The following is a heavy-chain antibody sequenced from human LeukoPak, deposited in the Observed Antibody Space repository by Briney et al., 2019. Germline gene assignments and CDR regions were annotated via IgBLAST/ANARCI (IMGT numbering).Heavy chain of an antibody. CDR3: AKDIGDSSGWICGH. CDR1: GFTFSNYG. V-gene: IGHV3-30*18. D-gene: IGHD3-22*01. CDR2: ISYDGSSK. Sequence: PGGSLRLSCAASGFTFSNYGMHWVRQAPGEGLEWVAFISYDGSSKYYVDSVKGRFTISRDNSKNTLYLQMNSLRAEDTAVYYCAKDIGDSSGWICGHWGQGTLVTVSS. J-gene: IGHJ4*02.